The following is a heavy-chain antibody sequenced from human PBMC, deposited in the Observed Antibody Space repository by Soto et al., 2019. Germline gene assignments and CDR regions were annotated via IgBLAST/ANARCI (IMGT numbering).Heavy chain of an antibody. CDR1: GGTFSSYA. CDR3: ARRDSGSYYNDY. CDR2: IIPIFGTA. J-gene: IGHJ4*02. Sequence: ASVKVSCKASGGTFSSYAISWVRQAPGQGLEWMGGIIPIFGTANYAQKFQGRVTITADESTSTAYMELSSLRSEDTAVYYCARRDSGSYYNDYWGQGTLVTVYS. V-gene: IGHV1-69*13. D-gene: IGHD1-26*01.